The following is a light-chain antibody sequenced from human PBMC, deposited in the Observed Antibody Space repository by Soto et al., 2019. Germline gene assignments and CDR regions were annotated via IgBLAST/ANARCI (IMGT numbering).Light chain of an antibody. Sequence: EIVLTQSPATLSLSPGERATLSCRASQSVSSYLAWYQQKPGQAPRLLIYDASTRATVIPARFSGSGYGTDFTLTISSLEPEAFARYDCQQPSNSITFGQGTRLEIK. J-gene: IGKJ5*01. CDR3: QQPSNSIT. CDR2: DAS. CDR1: QSVSSY. V-gene: IGKV3-11*01.